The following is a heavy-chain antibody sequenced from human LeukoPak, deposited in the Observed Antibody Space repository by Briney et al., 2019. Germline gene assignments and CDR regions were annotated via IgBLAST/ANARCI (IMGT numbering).Heavy chain of an antibody. CDR2: ISYDGSNE. J-gene: IGHJ4*02. CDR1: GFTFSNYG. D-gene: IGHD3-22*01. V-gene: IGHV3-30*18. Sequence: GRSLRLSCTASGFTFSNYGMHWVRQAPGKGLEWVAVISYDGSNEYYADSVKGRFTISRDNSKNTLFLQMNCLRPEDTAVYNCAKVALFSGYYPPFDYWGQGTLVTVSS. CDR3: AKVALFSGYYPPFDY.